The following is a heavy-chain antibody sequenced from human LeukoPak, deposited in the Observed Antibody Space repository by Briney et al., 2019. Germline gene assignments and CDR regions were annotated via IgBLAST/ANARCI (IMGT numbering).Heavy chain of an antibody. D-gene: IGHD2-2*01. Sequence: GGSLRLSCAASGFTFSSYSMNWVRQAPGKGLEWVSYISSSSSTIYYADSVKGRFTISRDNAKNSLYLQMNSLRAEDTAVYYCARDSYCSSTSCHEGNWGQGTLVTVSS. CDR2: ISSSSSTI. J-gene: IGHJ4*02. V-gene: IGHV3-48*01. CDR1: GFTFSSYS. CDR3: ARDSYCSSTSCHEGN.